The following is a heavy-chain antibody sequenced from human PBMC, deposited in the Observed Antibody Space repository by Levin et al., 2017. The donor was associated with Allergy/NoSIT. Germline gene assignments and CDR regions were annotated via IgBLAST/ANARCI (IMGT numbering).Heavy chain of an antibody. J-gene: IGHJ4*02. Sequence: HGESLKISCKGSGYSFTSYWISWVRQMPGKGLEWMGRIDPSDSYTNYSPSFQGHVTISADKSISTAYLQWSSLKASDTAMDYCARHKYSSITYYFDYWGQGTLVTVSS. V-gene: IGHV5-10-1*01. CDR1: GYSFTSYW. CDR2: IDPSDSYT. D-gene: IGHD6-13*01. CDR3: ARHKYSSITYYFDY.